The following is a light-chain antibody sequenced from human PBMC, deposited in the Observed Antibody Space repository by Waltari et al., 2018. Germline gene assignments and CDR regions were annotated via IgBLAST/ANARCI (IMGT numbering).Light chain of an antibody. V-gene: IGKV3-20*01. Sequence: EIVLTQSPGTLSLSPGEIATLSCRASQCVSSSYLAWYQQKPGQAPRLLIYGASSRATGIPDRFSGSGSGTDFTLTISRLEPEDFAVYYCQQYGSSPPLTFGGGTKVEIK. CDR1: QCVSSSY. CDR3: QQYGSSPPLT. J-gene: IGKJ4*01. CDR2: GAS.